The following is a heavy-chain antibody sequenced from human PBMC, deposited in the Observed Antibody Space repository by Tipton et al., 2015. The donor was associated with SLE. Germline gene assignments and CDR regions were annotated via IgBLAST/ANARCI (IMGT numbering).Heavy chain of an antibody. CDR3: TRQIAVGGPIDY. D-gene: IGHD1-26*01. J-gene: IGHJ4*02. V-gene: IGHV3-49*03. Sequence: SLRLYCTASGFTFGDYAMSWLRQAPGKGLEWVGFIRSKAYGGTTEYAASVKGRFTISRDDSKSIAYLQMNSLKTEDTAVYYCTRQIAVGGPIDYWGQGTLVTVSS. CDR1: GFTFGDYA. CDR2: IRSKAYGGTT.